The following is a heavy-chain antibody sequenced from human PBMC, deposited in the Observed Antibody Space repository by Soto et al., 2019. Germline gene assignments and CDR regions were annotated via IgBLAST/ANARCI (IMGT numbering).Heavy chain of an antibody. CDR2: IDYSGRT. V-gene: IGHV4-39*01. CDR1: GGSISSSSYY. D-gene: IGHD5-18*01. J-gene: IGHJ3*02. CDR3: ARSEWIQLWIDAFDI. Sequence: QLQLQESGPGLVKPSETLSLTCTVSGGSISSSSYYWGWIRQPPGKGLEGIGSIDYSGRTYYNPSLKSRVTISVDKSKNQFSLKLSSVTAADTAVYYCARSEWIQLWIDAFDIWGQGTMVTVSS.